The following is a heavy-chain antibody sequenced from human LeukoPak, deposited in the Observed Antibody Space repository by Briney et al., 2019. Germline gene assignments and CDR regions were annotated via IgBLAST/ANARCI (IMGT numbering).Heavy chain of an antibody. CDR2: IIPILGIA. D-gene: IGHD2-15*01. Sequence: GASVKVSCKASGGTFSSYAISWVRQAPGQGLEWMGRIIPILGIANYAQKFQGRVTITADKSTSTAYMELSSLRSEDTAVYYCARVGSHVGFSGVCDIWGQGTMVTVSS. J-gene: IGHJ3*02. CDR1: GGTFSSYA. CDR3: ARVGSHVGFSGVCDI. V-gene: IGHV1-69*04.